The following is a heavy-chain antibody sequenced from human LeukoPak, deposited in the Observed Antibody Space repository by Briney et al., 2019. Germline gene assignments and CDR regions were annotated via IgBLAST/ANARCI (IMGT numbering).Heavy chain of an antibody. Sequence: GGSLRLSCAASGFTFSSYSMNWVRQAPGKGLEWVSSISSSSSYIYYADSVKGRFTISRDNAKNSLYLQMNSLRAEDTAVYYCATESRGGLFDYWGQGTLVTVSS. D-gene: IGHD3-16*01. CDR3: ATESRGGLFDY. CDR2: ISSSSSYI. V-gene: IGHV3-21*01. CDR1: GFTFSSYS. J-gene: IGHJ4*02.